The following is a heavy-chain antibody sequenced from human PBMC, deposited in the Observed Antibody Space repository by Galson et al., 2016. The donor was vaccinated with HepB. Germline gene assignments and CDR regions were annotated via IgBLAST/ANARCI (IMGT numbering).Heavy chain of an antibody. CDR2: VFYSGST. CDR1: GGSISAGDYY. Sequence: TLSLTCTVSGGSISAGDYYWSWIRQPPGKGLEWIGYVFYSGSTYYNPPLQSRVTISVDTSKNQFSLKLNSVTPADTAVYYCARERYYYDRSGYYYFFDNWGQGTPRTVSS. J-gene: IGHJ4*02. D-gene: IGHD3-22*01. CDR3: ARERYYYDRSGYYYFFDN. V-gene: IGHV4-30-4*01.